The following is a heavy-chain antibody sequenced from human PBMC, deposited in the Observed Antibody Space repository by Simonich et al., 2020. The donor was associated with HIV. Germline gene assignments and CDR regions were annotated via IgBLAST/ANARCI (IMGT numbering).Heavy chain of an antibody. CDR2: INQNKST. Sequence: QVQLQQWGAGLLKPSETLSLTCAVYGGSFSGYYWSWIRQPPGKGLRWIGEINQNKSTNYNPYLERRVTISLDTSKNHFSLKLNSVTAADTAVYYCARGISTWGRSDWFDPWGQGTLVTVSS. V-gene: IGHV4-34*01. CDR1: GGSFSGYY. CDR3: ARGISTWGRSDWFDP. D-gene: IGHD3-10*01. J-gene: IGHJ5*02.